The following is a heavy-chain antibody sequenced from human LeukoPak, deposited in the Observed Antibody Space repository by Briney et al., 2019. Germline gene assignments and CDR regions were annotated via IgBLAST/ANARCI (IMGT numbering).Heavy chain of an antibody. CDR1: GGSFSGYY. J-gene: IGHJ6*03. CDR2: INHSGST. V-gene: IGHV4-34*01. D-gene: IGHD2-2*02. Sequence: SETLSLTCAVYGGSFSGYYWSWIRQPPGKGLEWVWEINHSGSTNYKPSLKSRVTISVDTSKNQFSLKLSSVTAADTAVYYCARVVMRYCSSTSCYTTYYYYMDVWGKGTTVTVSS. CDR3: ARVVMRYCSSTSCYTTYYYYMDV.